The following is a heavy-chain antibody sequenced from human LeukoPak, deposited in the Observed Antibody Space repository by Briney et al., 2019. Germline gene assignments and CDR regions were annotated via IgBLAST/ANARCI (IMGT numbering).Heavy chain of an antibody. D-gene: IGHD5-18*01. V-gene: IGHV4-34*01. J-gene: IGHJ4*02. CDR3: ARGLRSSYAALQY. CDR1: GGSFSVSY. CDR2: INHSGST. Sequence: SETLSLTCAVCGGSFSVSYWSWRRQPPGEGREWVGEINHSGSTNNNPSLNSRITISVDTSKNQFSPQLSSVTTADTAVYSCARGLRSSYAALQYWGQGNLVTVSS.